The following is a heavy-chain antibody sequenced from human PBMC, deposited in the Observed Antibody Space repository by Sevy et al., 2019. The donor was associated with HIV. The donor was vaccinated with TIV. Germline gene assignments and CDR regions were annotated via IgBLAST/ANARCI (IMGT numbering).Heavy chain of an antibody. CDR3: AKVDVVVPVADYGLDV. J-gene: IGHJ6*02. CDR2: ISRSGGSI. CDR1: GFTFSNYA. D-gene: IGHD2-2*01. V-gene: IGHV3-23*01. Sequence: GGSLRLSCAASGFTFSNYAMSWVRQAPGKGLEWVSSISRSGGSIHYADSVKGRFTISRDNSKNTLYLQMNSLRAEETAVYYCAKVDVVVPVADYGLDVWGQRTTVTDSS.